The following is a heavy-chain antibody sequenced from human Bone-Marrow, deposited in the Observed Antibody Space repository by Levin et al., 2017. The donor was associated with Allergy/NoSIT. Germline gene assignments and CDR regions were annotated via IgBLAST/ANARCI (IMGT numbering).Heavy chain of an antibody. V-gene: IGHV4-38-2*01. D-gene: IGHD3-16*01. CDR2: IYHSGST. Sequence: SETLSLTCVVSGYSISSGYNWGRIRQSPGKGLEWIGSIYHSGSTYYNPSLKSRVIISVDTSKNQFSLKLTSVTAADTAVYYCARAGMITYGGSQFDYWGQGTLVTVSS. CDR1: GYSISSGYN. J-gene: IGHJ4*02. CDR3: ARAGMITYGGSQFDY.